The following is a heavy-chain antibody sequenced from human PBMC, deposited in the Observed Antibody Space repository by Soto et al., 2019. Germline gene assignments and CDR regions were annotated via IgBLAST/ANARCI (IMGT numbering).Heavy chain of an antibody. CDR2: IYYSGST. CDR3: ARGMTVRGVIITGFDY. Sequence: SETLSLTCTVSGGSISSYYWSWIRQPPGKGLEWIGYIYYSGSTNYNPSLKSRVTISVDTSKNQFSLKLSSVTAADTAVYYCARGMTVRGVIITGFDYWGQGTLVTVSS. CDR1: GGSISSYY. V-gene: IGHV4-59*01. J-gene: IGHJ4*02. D-gene: IGHD3-10*01.